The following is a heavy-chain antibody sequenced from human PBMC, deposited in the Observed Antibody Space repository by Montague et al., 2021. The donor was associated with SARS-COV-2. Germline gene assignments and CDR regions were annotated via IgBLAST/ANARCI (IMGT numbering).Heavy chain of an antibody. CDR2: MYYNGKT. D-gene: IGHD3/OR15-3a*01. CDR3: VRSRDWFFDY. V-gene: IGHV4-39*07. Sequence: SETLSLTCTLSGGSISSSTSNWWGWIRQSPGKGLEWIASMYYNGKTYYNPSLKSRVTISVDTSMNQVSLKLSSVTAADTAVYYCVRSRDWFFDYWGQGTLVTVSS. CDR1: GGSISSSTSNW. J-gene: IGHJ4*02.